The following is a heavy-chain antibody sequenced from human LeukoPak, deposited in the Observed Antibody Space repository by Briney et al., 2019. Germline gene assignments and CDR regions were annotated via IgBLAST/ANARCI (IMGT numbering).Heavy chain of an antibody. CDR2: ISGSGGST. J-gene: IGHJ4*02. Sequence: GGSLRLSCAASGFTFGSYGMSWVRQAPGKGLEWVSAISGSGGSTYYADSVKGRFTISRDNSKNTLYLQMNSLRAEDTAVYYCAEPDCSSTSCYFGKLFDYWGQGTLVTVSS. V-gene: IGHV3-23*01. CDR3: AEPDCSSTSCYFGKLFDY. CDR1: GFTFGSYG. D-gene: IGHD2-2*01.